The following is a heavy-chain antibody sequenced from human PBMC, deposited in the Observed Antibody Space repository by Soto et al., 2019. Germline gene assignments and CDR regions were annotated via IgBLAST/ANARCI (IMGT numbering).Heavy chain of an antibody. CDR2: IVVGSGNT. V-gene: IGHV1-58*01. Sequence: SVKVSCKASGFTFTSSAVQWVRQARGQRLEWIGWIVVGSGNTNYAQKFQERVTITRDMSTSTAYMELSSLRSEDTAVYYCAADIFGELLPDDWGQGTLVIVSS. D-gene: IGHD3-10*02. J-gene: IGHJ4*02. CDR1: GFTFTSSA. CDR3: AADIFGELLPDD.